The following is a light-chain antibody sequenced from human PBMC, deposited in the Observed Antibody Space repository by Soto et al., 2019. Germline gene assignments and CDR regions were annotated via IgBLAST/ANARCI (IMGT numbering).Light chain of an antibody. Sequence: EIVLTQSPGTLSLSPGERATLSCRAIQSVRPNFLAWYQQKPAQAPRLLIYGASTRATGIPARFSGSGSGTEFTLTISSLEPEDFAVYYCQQRSNWPPITFGQGTRLEIK. CDR1: QSVRPNF. CDR3: QQRSNWPPIT. J-gene: IGKJ5*01. CDR2: GAS. V-gene: IGKV3-11*01.